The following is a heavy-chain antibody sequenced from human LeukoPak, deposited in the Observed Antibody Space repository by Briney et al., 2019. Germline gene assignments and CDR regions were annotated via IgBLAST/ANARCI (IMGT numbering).Heavy chain of an antibody. Sequence: GGSLRLSCTASGFTFGDYAMSWFRQAPGKGLGWVSTISSSGGSTYYADSVKGRFTISRDNSKNTLYLQMNSLRAEDTAVYYCAKDTSPDTYKILFDYWGQGTLVTVSS. CDR3: AKDTSPDTYKILFDY. CDR2: ISSSGGST. CDR1: GFTFGDYA. J-gene: IGHJ4*02. D-gene: IGHD2-2*01. V-gene: IGHV3-23*01.